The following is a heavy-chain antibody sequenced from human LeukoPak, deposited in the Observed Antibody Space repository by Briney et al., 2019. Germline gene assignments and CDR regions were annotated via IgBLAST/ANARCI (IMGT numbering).Heavy chain of an antibody. J-gene: IGHJ4*02. CDR1: GYTFTSYG. D-gene: IGHD3-22*01. V-gene: IGHV1-18*01. CDR3: ARDLEYYYDSSGYIY. Sequence: ASVKVSCKASGYTFTSYGISWVRQAPGQGLEWMGWISAYNGNTNYAQKLRGRVTMTTDTSTSTAYMELRSLRSDDTAVYYCARDLEYYYDSSGYIYWGQGTLVTVSS. CDR2: ISAYNGNT.